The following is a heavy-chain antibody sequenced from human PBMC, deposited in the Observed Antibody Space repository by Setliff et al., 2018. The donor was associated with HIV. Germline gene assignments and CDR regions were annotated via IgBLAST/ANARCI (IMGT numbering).Heavy chain of an antibody. J-gene: IGHJ4*02. Sequence: PSETLSLTCAVYGESFSDYYWNWIRKPPGKGLEWIGEINHSGSTNYNPSLNSRVAISVDTSRNQFSLKLTSVTAADTALYFCARLGDSGYDFRGYFDYWGQGKLVTVSS. CDR2: INHSGST. D-gene: IGHD5-12*01. CDR3: ARLGDSGYDFRGYFDY. CDR1: GESFSDYY. V-gene: IGHV4-34*01.